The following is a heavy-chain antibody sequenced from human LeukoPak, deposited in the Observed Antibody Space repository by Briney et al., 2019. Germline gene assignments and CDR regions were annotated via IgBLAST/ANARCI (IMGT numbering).Heavy chain of an antibody. V-gene: IGHV3-66*01. CDR1: GFTVSSNY. D-gene: IGHD2-21*01. CDR2: IYSGGST. Sequence: PGGSLRLSCAASGFTVSSNYMSWVRQAPGKGLEWVSVIYSGGSTYYADSVKGRFTISRDNSKNTLYLQMNSLRAEDTAVYYCARDGEFLRYYYGMDVWGQGTTVTVSS. J-gene: IGHJ6*02. CDR3: ARDGEFLRYYYGMDV.